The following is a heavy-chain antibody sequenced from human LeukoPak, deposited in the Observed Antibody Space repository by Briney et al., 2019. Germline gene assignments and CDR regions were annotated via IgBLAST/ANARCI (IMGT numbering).Heavy chain of an antibody. CDR3: ARDRGVGFLGTDYYYYYGMDV. V-gene: IGHV1-2*02. D-gene: IGHD3-10*01. CDR2: MNPSNNGA. Sequence: ASVKVSCKASGYTFTDHYIHWVRQAPGQGLEWMGWMNPSNNGANYAQKFQGRVVMTRDTSISTAYVELTRLTSDDTAVYYCARDRGVGFLGTDYYYYYGMDVWGQGTTVTVSS. CDR1: GYTFTDHY. J-gene: IGHJ6*02.